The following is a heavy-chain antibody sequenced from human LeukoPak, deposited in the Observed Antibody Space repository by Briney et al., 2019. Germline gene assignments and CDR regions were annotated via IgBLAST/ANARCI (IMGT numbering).Heavy chain of an antibody. J-gene: IGHJ6*02. CDR1: GFTVSSNY. CDR3: ARALQGASSGWYYVLQGSVEFPSYGMDV. V-gene: IGHV3-66*01. CDR2: IYSGGST. Sequence: GGSLRLSCAASGFTVSSNYMSWVRQAPGKGLEWVSVIYSGGSTYYADSVKGRFTISRDNSKNTLYLQMNSLRAEDTAVYYCARALQGASSGWYYVLQGSVEFPSYGMDVWGQGTTVTVSS. D-gene: IGHD6-13*01.